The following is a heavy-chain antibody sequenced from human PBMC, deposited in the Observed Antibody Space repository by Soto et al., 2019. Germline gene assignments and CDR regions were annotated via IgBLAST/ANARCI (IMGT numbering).Heavy chain of an antibody. CDR3: AREGGYSYGGYYFDY. D-gene: IGHD5-18*01. CDR1: GFTFSSYA. Sequence: QVQLVESGGGVVQPGRSLRLSCAASGFTFSSYAMHWVRQAPGKGLEWVAVISSDGSNKYYADSVKGRFTISRDNSKNTLYLQMNSLRAKDTAVYYCAREGGYSYGGYYFDYWGQGTLVTVSS. J-gene: IGHJ4*02. CDR2: ISSDGSNK. V-gene: IGHV3-30-3*01.